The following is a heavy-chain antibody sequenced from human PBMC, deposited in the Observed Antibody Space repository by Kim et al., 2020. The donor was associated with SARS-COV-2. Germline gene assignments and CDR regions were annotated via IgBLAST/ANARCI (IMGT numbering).Heavy chain of an antibody. CDR3: ARAGVIVVVVAATPWFGP. J-gene: IGHJ5*02. D-gene: IGHD2-15*01. Sequence: SETLSLTCTVSGGSISSGGYYWSWIRQHPGKGLEWIGYIYYSGSTYYNPSLKSRVTISVDTSKNQFSLKLSSVTAADTAVYYCARAGVIVVVVAATPWFGPWGQGTLVTVSS. CDR2: IYYSGST. CDR1: GGSISSGGYY. V-gene: IGHV4-31*03.